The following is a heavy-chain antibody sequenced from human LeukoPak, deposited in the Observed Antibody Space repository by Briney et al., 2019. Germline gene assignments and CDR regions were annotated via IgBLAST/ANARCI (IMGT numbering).Heavy chain of an antibody. V-gene: IGHV1-8*01. CDR1: GYTFTSYD. CDR2: MNPNSGNT. D-gene: IGHD3-22*01. Sequence: ASVKVSCKASGYTFTSYDINWVRQATGQGLEWMGWMNPNSGNTGYAQKFQGRVTMTRNTSISTAYMELSSLRSEDTAVYYCAAVTNPHYDSSGYYYYYWGQGTLVTVSS. J-gene: IGHJ4*02. CDR3: AAVTNPHYDSSGYYYYY.